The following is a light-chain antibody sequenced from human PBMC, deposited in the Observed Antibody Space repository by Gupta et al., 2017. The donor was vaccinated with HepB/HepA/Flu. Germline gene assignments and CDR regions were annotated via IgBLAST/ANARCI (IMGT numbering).Light chain of an antibody. CDR3: ALDRGSGISI. CDR2: TTS. CDR1: SGSVSTTYY. Sequence: QTVVTQEPSFSVSPGGTVTLTCGLNSGSVSTTYYPSWFQQTPGQAQRSLIYTTSTRSSGVPGRFSGSMGGNTAALTITGAEGDEESDYYCALDRGSGISIFGGGTKLTVL. J-gene: IGLJ2*01. V-gene: IGLV8-61*01.